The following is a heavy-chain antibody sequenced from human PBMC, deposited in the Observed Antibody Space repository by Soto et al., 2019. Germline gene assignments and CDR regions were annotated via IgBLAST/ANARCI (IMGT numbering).Heavy chain of an antibody. CDR3: AKGSYSGRYSDFDY. CDR2: ISYDGSNK. D-gene: IGHD1-26*01. V-gene: IGHV3-30*18. J-gene: IGHJ4*02. Sequence: GGSLRLSCAASGFTFSSYGMFWVRQAPGRGLEWVAFISYDGSNKCSDPVKGRFTISRDNSKNTLYLQMNSLRAEDTAVYYCAKGSYSGRYSDFDYWGQGTLVTVSS. CDR1: GFTFSSYG.